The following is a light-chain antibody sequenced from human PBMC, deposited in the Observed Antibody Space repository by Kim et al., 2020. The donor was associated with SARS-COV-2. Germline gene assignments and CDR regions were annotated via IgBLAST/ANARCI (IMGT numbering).Light chain of an antibody. CDR1: QGVGRN. CDR3: QQYNNWPPLT. V-gene: IGKV3-15*01. Sequence: SPGDSAPPTCRASQGVGRNLTWYQQKPGRAPRLVIYGASTRATGVPARFSGSGYGTEFTLTISSLQSEDFAVYYCQQYNNWPPLTFGPGTKVDIK. J-gene: IGKJ3*01. CDR2: GAS.